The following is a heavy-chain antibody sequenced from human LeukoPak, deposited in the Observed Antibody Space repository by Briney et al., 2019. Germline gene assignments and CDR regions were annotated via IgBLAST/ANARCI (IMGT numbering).Heavy chain of an antibody. CDR1: GFTFDDYA. CDR3: AKSKYLGGSYDY. J-gene: IGHJ4*02. CDR2: ISWNSDMI. V-gene: IGHV3-9*03. D-gene: IGHD3-10*01. Sequence: GGSLRLSCAASGFTFDDYAMHWVRQAPGKGLEWASGISWNSDMIGYADSVKGRFTISRDNAKNSLYLQMNSLRAEDMALYYCAKSKYLGGSYDYWGQGTLVTVSS.